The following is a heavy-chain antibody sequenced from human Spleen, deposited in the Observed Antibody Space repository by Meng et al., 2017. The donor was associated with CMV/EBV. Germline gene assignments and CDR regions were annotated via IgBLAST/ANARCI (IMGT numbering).Heavy chain of an antibody. CDR3: ARVTDFWSGNWDY. CDR1: GFTFSSYG. Sequence: GGSLRLSCAASGFTFSSYGMHWVRQAPGKGLEWVAFIRYDGSNKYYADSVKGRFTISRDNSKNTLYLQMNSLRAEDTAIYYCARVTDFWSGNWDYWGQGALVTVSS. D-gene: IGHD3-3*01. J-gene: IGHJ4*02. V-gene: IGHV3-30*02. CDR2: IRYDGSNK.